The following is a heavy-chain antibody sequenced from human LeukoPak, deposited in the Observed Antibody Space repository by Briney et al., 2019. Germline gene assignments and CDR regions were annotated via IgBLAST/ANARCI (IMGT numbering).Heavy chain of an antibody. V-gene: IGHV4-61*02. CDR2: IYTSGST. J-gene: IGHJ2*01. CDR1: GGSISSGSYY. CDR3: ARDEEDFDL. Sequence: PSQTLSLTCTVSGGSISSGSYYWSWIRQPAGKGLEWIGRIYTSGSTNYNPSLKSRVTISVDTSKNQFSLKLSSVTAADTAVHYCARDEEDFDLWGRGTLVTVSS.